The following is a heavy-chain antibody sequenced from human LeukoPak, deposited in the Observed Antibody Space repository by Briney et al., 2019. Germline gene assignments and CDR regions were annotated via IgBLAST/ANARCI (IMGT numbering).Heavy chain of an antibody. J-gene: IGHJ4*02. CDR1: GYTFTSYG. V-gene: IGHV1-18*01. D-gene: IGHD6-19*01. CDR3: AREGALYSSVLYYFDY. Sequence: ASVKVSCKASGYTFTSYGISWVRQAPGQGLEWMGWISAYNGNTNYAQKLQGRVTMTTDTSTSTAYMELRSLRSDDTAVYYCAREGALYSSVLYYFDYWGQGTLVTVSS. CDR2: ISAYNGNT.